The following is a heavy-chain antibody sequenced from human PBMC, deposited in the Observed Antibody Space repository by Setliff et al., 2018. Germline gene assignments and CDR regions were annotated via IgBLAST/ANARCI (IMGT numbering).Heavy chain of an antibody. CDR2: IWYDGGNK. Sequence: GGSLRLSCAASGFTFSTYRMHWVRQAPGKGLEWVAVIWYDGGNKYHADSVKGRFTISRDNSKNTLYLKMNSLRPEDTAVYYCARTCSGSGCYAGLESWGQGTPVTVSS. J-gene: IGHJ4*02. CDR1: GFTFSTYR. V-gene: IGHV3-33*08. CDR3: ARTCSGSGCYAGLES. D-gene: IGHD2-15*01.